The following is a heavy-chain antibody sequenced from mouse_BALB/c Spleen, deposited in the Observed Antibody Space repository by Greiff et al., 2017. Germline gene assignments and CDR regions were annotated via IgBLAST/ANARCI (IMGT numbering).Heavy chain of an antibody. D-gene: IGHD4-1*01. J-gene: IGHJ3*01. Sequence: QVQLQQPGAELVRPGASVKLSCKASGYTFTSYWMNWVKQRPEQGLEWIGRIDPYDSETHYNQKFKDKAILTVDKSSSTAYMQLSSLTSEDSAVFYCARSGGLTGTERFAYWGQGTLVTVSA. V-gene: IGHV1-52*01. CDR3: ARSGGLTGTERFAY. CDR2: IDPYDSET. CDR1: GYTFTSYW.